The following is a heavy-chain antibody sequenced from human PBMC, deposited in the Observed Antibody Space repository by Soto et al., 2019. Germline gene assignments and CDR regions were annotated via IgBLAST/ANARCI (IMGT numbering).Heavy chain of an antibody. D-gene: IGHD6-13*01. V-gene: IGHV3-74*01. CDR2: INSDGSST. Sequence: PGGSLRLSCAASGFTFSGYWVHWVRQAPGKGLVWVSRINSDGSSTTYADSVKGRFTISRDNAKNTLYLQMNSLRAEDTAVYYCAKTSAATDAFDIWGQGTMVTVSS. J-gene: IGHJ3*02. CDR1: GFTFSGYW. CDR3: AKTSAATDAFDI.